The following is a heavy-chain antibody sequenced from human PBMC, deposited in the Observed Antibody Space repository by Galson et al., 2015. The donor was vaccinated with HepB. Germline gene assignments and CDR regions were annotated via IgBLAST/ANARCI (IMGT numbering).Heavy chain of an antibody. Sequence: SVKVSCKASGYTFTGYYMPWVRQAPGQGLEWMGIINPSGSSTSYAQKFQGRVTMTRDTSTSTVYMELSSLRSDDTAVYYCASHSGPDYYYYGMDVWGQGTTVTVSS. CDR1: GYTFTGYY. D-gene: IGHD3-10*01. CDR2: INPSGSST. V-gene: IGHV1-46*01. CDR3: ASHSGPDYYYYGMDV. J-gene: IGHJ6*02.